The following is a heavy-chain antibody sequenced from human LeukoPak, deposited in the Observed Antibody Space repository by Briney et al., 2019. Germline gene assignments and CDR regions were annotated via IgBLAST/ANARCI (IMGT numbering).Heavy chain of an antibody. J-gene: IGHJ5*02. CDR2: IYYSGST. CDR3: ARAKAAAGTSWFAP. V-gene: IGHV4-59*01. Sequence: SETLSLTCTVSGGSISSYYWSWIRQPPGKGLEWIGYIYYSGSTNYNPSLKSRCTISVDTSKNQFSLKLSSVTAADTAVYYCARAKAAAGTSWFAPWGQGTLVTVSS. CDR1: GGSISSYY. D-gene: IGHD6-13*01.